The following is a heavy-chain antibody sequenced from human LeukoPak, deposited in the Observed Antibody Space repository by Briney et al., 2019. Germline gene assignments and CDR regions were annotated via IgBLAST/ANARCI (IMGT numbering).Heavy chain of an antibody. V-gene: IGHV4-4*07. CDR1: GGSISSYY. CDR2: IYTSGST. D-gene: IGHD2-21*01. Sequence: SETLSLTCTVSGGSISSYYWSWIRQPAGKGLEWIGRIYTSGSTNYNPSLKSRVTMSVDTSKNQFSLKLSSVTAADTAVYHCAQIGYYYGMDVWGQGTTVTVSS. CDR3: AQIGYYYGMDV. J-gene: IGHJ6*02.